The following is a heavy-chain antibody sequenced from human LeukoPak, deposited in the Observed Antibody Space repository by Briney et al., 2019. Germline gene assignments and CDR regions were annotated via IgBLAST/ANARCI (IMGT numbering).Heavy chain of an antibody. CDR3: ARESDGDYARHAFDI. CDR2: IYHRGST. D-gene: IGHD4-17*01. CDR1: GGSISSSNW. Sequence: SETLSLTCAVSGGSISSSNWWSWVRQPPGKGLEWIGEIYHRGSTNYNPSLKSRVTISVDKSKNQFFLKLSSVTAADTAVYYCARESDGDYARHAFDIWGQGTMVTVSS. V-gene: IGHV4-4*02. J-gene: IGHJ3*02.